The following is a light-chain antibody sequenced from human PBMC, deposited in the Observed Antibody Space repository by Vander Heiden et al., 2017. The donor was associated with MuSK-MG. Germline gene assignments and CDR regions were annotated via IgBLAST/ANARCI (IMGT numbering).Light chain of an antibody. CDR2: YDS. CDR1: NIGSKS. CDR3: QVWDSSSVV. J-gene: IGLJ2*01. V-gene: IGLV3-21*04. Sequence: SYALPHPPSVSVAPGKTARITCGGNNIGSKSVHWYQQKPGQAPVLVIYYDSDRPSGIPERFSGSNSGNTATLTISRVEAGDEADYYCQVWDSSSVVFGGGTKLTVL.